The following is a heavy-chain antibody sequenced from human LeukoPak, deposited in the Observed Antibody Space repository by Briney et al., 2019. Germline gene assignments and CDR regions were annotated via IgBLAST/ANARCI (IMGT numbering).Heavy chain of an antibody. D-gene: IGHD6-19*01. Sequence: GGSLRLSCAASGFAFSSFAMSWVRQAPGKGLEWVSAIRGPATSTYYADSVKGRFTISRDNSKNTLYLEMNSLRAEDTAIYHCAKDFLRWGSGWSGGLDYWGQGTLVTVSS. CDR1: GFAFSSFA. V-gene: IGHV3-23*01. CDR3: AKDFLRWGSGWSGGLDY. CDR2: IRGPATST. J-gene: IGHJ4*02.